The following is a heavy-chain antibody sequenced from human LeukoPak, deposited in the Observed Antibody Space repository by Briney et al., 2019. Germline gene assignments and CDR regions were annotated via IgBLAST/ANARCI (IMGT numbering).Heavy chain of an antibody. CDR3: ARLGRSSDTYYYYYYYMDV. J-gene: IGHJ6*03. CDR1: GGTFSSYA. Sequence: ASVKVSCKASGGTFSSYAISWVRQAPGQGLEWMGGIIPIFGTANYAQKFQGRVTITADESTSTAYMELSSLRSEDTAVYYCARLGRSSDTYYYYYYYMDVWGKGTTVTVSS. V-gene: IGHV1-69*13. D-gene: IGHD2-2*01. CDR2: IIPIFGTA.